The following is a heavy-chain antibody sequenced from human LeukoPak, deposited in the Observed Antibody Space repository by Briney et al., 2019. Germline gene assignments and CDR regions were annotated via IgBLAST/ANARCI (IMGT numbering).Heavy chain of an antibody. V-gene: IGHV1-46*03. J-gene: IGHJ4*02. CDR1: GYTFTSYY. CDR3: ARDSRGEYDYVWGSYRSPDY. Sequence: ASVKVSCKASGYTFTSYYMHWVRQAPGQGLEWMGIINPSGGSTSYAQKFQGRVTMTRDTSTSTVYMELSSLRSGDTAVYYCARDSRGEYDYVWGSYRSPDYWGQGTLVTVSS. D-gene: IGHD3-16*02. CDR2: INPSGGST.